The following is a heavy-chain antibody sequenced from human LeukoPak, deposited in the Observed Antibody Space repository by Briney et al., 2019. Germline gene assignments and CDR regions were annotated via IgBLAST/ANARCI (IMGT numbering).Heavy chain of an antibody. CDR2: ISPDGSVT. Sequence: GGSLRLSCAASGFNLRAFWIHWIRQDAGGRLVWVSRISPDGSVTTYTASVKGRFAISRDNAKNTLYLEMNSLRADDAAIYYCVSDSGLRSGGDSWGQGTPVTVSS. V-gene: IGHV3-74*01. D-gene: IGHD1-26*01. CDR3: VSDSGLRSGGDS. J-gene: IGHJ4*02. CDR1: GFNLRAFW.